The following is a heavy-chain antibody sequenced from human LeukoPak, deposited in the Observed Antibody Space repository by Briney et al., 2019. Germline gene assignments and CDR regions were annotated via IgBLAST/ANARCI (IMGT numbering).Heavy chain of an antibody. D-gene: IGHD3-3*01. CDR1: GGSFSGYY. Sequence: PSETLSLTCAVYGGSFSGYYWSWLRQPPGKGLEWIGEINHSGSTNYNPSLKSRVTISVDTSKNQFSLKLSSVTAADTAVYYCARVRSGYQRKYYFDYWGQGTLVTVSS. J-gene: IGHJ4*02. V-gene: IGHV4-34*01. CDR3: ARVRSGYQRKYYFDY. CDR2: INHSGST.